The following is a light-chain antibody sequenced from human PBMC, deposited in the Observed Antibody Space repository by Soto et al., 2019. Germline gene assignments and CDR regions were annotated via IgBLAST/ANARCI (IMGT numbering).Light chain of an antibody. CDR3: AAWDDSLNGRV. V-gene: IGLV1-44*01. CDR2: SNN. CDR1: SSNIGSNT. J-gene: IGLJ2*01. Sequence: LTQPPSASGTPGQRVTISCSGSSSNIGSNTVNWYQQLPGTAPKLLIYSNNQRPSGVPDRFSGSKSGTSASLAISGLQSEDEEAYYCAAWDDSLNGRVFGGGTQLPVL.